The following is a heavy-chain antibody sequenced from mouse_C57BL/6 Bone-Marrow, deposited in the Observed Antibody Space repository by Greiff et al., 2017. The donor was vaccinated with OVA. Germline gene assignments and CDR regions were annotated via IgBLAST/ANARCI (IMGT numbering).Heavy chain of an antibody. J-gene: IGHJ1*03. CDR3: TSIYYYGSGYFDV. V-gene: IGHV14-1*01. D-gene: IGHD1-1*01. CDR1: GFNIKDYY. CDR2: IDPEDGDT. Sequence: DVQLQESGAELVRPGASVKLSCTASGFNIKDYYMHWVKQRPEQGLEWIGRIDPEDGDTEYAPKFQGKATMTADTSSNTAYLQLSSLTSEDTAVYYCTSIYYYGSGYFDVWGTGTTVTVSS.